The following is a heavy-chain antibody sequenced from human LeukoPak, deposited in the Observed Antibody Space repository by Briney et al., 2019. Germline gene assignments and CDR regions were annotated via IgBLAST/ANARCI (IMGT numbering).Heavy chain of an antibody. D-gene: IGHD5-12*01. CDR3: ARDRYSDY. J-gene: IGHJ4*02. Sequence: GGSLRLPCAASGFTFSNAWMSWVRQPPGKGLEEVGRIKRNTDGVATDYAAHVKGRFTNSRDDSKNALYLQMNSLRAEDTAVYYCARDRYSDYLGQGTLVTGSS. CDR2: IKRNTDGVAT. V-gene: IGHV3-15*01. CDR1: GFTFSNAW.